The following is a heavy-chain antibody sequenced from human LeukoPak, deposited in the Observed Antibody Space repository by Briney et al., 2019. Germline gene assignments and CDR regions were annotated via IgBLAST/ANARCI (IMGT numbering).Heavy chain of an antibody. V-gene: IGHV3-53*01. CDR3: ARTIPYGSGRQRPGKYYFDY. CDR1: VFTVSTNY. Sequence: GCSLRLSCAASVFTVSTNYMIWVRQAPGKGLEWVSVMNRAGSTYYADPVKGRFTHSRDDSENTLFLQMNSLTAEDTAFYFCARTIPYGSGRQRPGKYYFDYWGQGTLVTVSS. J-gene: IGHJ4*02. D-gene: IGHD3-10*01. CDR2: MNRAGST.